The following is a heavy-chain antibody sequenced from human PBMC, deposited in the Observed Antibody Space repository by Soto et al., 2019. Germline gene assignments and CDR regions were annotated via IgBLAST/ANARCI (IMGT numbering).Heavy chain of an antibody. CDR3: ARDLNGPPAGILEWLSLYYGMDV. J-gene: IGHJ6*02. V-gene: IGHV1-18*01. D-gene: IGHD3-3*01. CDR2: ISAYNGNT. CDR1: GYTFTSYG. Sequence: ASVKVSCKASGYTFTSYGISWVRQAPGQGLEWMGWISAYNGNTNYAQKLQGRVTMTTDTSTSTAYMELRSLRSDDTAVYYCARDLNGPPAGILEWLSLYYGMDVWGQGTTVTVSS.